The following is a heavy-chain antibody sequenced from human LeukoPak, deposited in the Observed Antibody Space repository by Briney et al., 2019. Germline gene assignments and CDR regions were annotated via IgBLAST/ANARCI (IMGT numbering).Heavy chain of an antibody. V-gene: IGHV3-23*01. CDR1: GFTFSSYA. Sequence: GGALRLSCAASGFTFSSYAMSWVRQAPGKGLGWVSAIRDSGSSTHYADSVKGRFTTSRDNSKNTLFLQMNSLRAEDTAIYYCAKYGPQDSGSSHFDYWGQGALVTVSS. J-gene: IGHJ4*02. CDR3: AKYGPQDSGSSHFDY. CDR2: IRDSGSST. D-gene: IGHD1-26*01.